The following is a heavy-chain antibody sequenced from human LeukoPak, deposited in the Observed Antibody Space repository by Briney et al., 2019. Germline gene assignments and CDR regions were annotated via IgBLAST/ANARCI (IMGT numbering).Heavy chain of an antibody. CDR2: IYPGDSDT. V-gene: IGHV5-51*01. Sequence: GESLKISCKGSAYRFANYWLGWVRQMPGKGLEWMGIIYPGDSDTRYTPSFEGQVTISADKSISTAYLQWSSLKASDSALCFCARLAGSYPGSPFDYWGQGTLVTVSS. D-gene: IGHD1-26*01. CDR3: ARLAGSYPGSPFDY. J-gene: IGHJ4*02. CDR1: AYRFANYW.